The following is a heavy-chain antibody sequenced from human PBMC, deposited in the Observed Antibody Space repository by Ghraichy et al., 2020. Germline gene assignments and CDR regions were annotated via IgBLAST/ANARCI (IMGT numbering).Heavy chain of an antibody. CDR3: ARDDGDSSGYYPDY. CDR1: GFTFSSYA. D-gene: IGHD3-22*01. CDR2: ISYDGSNK. Sequence: GGSLRLSCAASGFTFSSYAMHWVRQAPGKGLEWVAVISYDGSNKYYADSVKGRFTISRDNSKTTLYLQMNSLRAEDTAVYYCARDDGDSSGYYPDYWGQGTLVTVSS. V-gene: IGHV3-30*04. J-gene: IGHJ4*02.